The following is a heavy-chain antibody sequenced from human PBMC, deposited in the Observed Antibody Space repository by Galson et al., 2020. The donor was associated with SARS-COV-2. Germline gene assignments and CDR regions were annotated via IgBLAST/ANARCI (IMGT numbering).Heavy chain of an antibody. CDR2: ISYDGSNK. Sequence: GGSLRLSCAASGFTFSSYAMHWVRQAPGKGLEWVAVISYDGSNKYYADSVKGRFTISRDNSKNTLYLQMNSLRAEDTAVDYCARAGGEYGSGSYYNSLDYWGQGTLGTVSS. J-gene: IGHJ4*02. V-gene: IGHV3-30-3*01. CDR1: GFTFSSYA. CDR3: ARAGGEYGSGSYYNSLDY. D-gene: IGHD3-10*01.